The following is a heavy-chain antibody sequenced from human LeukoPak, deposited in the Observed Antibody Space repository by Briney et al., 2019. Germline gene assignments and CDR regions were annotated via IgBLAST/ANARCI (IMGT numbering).Heavy chain of an antibody. CDR1: GGTFSSYA. J-gene: IGHJ6*02. Sequence: SVKVSCKASGGTFSSYAISWVRQAPGQGLEWMGGIIPTFGTANYAQKFQGRVTITADESTSTAYMELSSLRSEDTAVYYCARDKNVVVPAAIGSYYGMDVWGQGTTVTVSS. CDR2: IIPTFGTA. D-gene: IGHD2-2*01. CDR3: ARDKNVVVPAAIGSYYGMDV. V-gene: IGHV1-69*01.